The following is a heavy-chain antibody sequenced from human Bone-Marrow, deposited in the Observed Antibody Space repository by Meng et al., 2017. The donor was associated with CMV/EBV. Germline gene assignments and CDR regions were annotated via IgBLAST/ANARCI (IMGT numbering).Heavy chain of an antibody. CDR3: ASLAAAGTLYNWFDP. CDR2: IYYSGST. CDR1: GGSISSYY. D-gene: IGHD6-13*01. J-gene: IGHJ5*02. Sequence: SETLSLTCTVSGGSISSYYWSWIRQPPGKGLEWTGYIYYSGSTNYNPSLKSRVTISVDTSKNQFSLKLSSVTAADTAVYYCASLAAAGTLYNWFDPWGQGTLVTVSS. V-gene: IGHV4-59*01.